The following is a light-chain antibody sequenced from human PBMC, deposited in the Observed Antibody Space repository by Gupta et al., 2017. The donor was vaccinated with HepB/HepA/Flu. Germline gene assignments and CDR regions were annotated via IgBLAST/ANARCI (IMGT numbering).Light chain of an antibody. V-gene: IGKV1-17*01. Sequence: DIQMTQSPSSLYASVGDRVTITCRASQGIRDDLSWYQQKPGRAPKRLIYSASSLQNGVPSRFSGSGSGTEFTLTISSLQPEDSAIYYCLQHNGYPLTFGQGTRLEI. CDR3: LQHNGYPLT. CDR2: SAS. CDR1: QGIRDD. J-gene: IGKJ5*01.